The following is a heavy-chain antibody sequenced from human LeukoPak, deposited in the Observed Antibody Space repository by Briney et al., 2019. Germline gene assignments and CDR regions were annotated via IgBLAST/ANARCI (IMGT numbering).Heavy chain of an antibody. D-gene: IGHD7-27*01. J-gene: IGHJ4*02. CDR3: ARLSLMGNTRSYLDY. V-gene: IGHV5-51*01. CDR1: GYSFNTYW. Sequence: GESLKISCKGSGYSFNTYWIAWVRPMPGKGLEWMGIIYPGDSDTRYSPSFQGQVTISADKSITTAYLQWGSLKDSDTAIYYCARLSLMGNTRSYLDYWGQGTLVTGSS. CDR2: IYPGDSDT.